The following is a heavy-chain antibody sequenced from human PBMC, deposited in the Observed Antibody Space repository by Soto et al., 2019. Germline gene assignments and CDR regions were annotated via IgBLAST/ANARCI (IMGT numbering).Heavy chain of an antibody. Sequence: SVKVSCKASGGTFSSYAISWVRQAPGQGLEWMGGIIPIFGTANYAQKFQGRVTITADESTSTAYMELSSLRSEDTAVYYCARAHDYGDYADYWGQGTLVTVSS. V-gene: IGHV1-69*13. CDR1: GGTFSSYA. CDR3: ARAHDYGDYADY. CDR2: IIPIFGTA. J-gene: IGHJ4*02. D-gene: IGHD4-17*01.